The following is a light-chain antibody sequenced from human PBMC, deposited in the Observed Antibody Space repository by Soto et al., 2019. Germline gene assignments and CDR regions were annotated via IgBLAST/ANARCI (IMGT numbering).Light chain of an antibody. V-gene: IGLV2-14*01. J-gene: IGLJ1*01. Sequence: QSVLTQPASVSGSPGQSITISCTGTRSDVGGYNYVSWYQQHPGKDPKLMIYEVSNRPSGVSNRFSGSKSGNTASLTISGLQAEDEADYYCSSYTSSSSRVFGTGTKLTAL. CDR3: SSYTSSSSRV. CDR2: EVS. CDR1: RSDVGGYNY.